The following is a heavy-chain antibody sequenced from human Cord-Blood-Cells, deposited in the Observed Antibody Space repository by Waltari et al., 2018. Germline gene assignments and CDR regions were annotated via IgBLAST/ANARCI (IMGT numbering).Heavy chain of an antibody. CDR2: IYSGGST. J-gene: IGHJ3*02. V-gene: IGHV3-53*01. D-gene: IGHD1-26*01. Sequence: EVQLVESGGGLIQPGGSLRLSCAASGFTVSSNYMSWVRQAPGKGLEWVSVIYSGGSTYYADAVKGRFTISRDNSKNTLYLQMNSLRAEDTAVYYCARSDRYSGSYYAFDIWGQGTMVTVSS. CDR1: GFTVSSNY. CDR3: ARSDRYSGSYYAFDI.